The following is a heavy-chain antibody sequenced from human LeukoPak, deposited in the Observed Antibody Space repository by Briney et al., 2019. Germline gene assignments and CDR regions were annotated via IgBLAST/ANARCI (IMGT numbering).Heavy chain of an antibody. V-gene: IGHV4-34*01. J-gene: IGHJ6*02. CDR2: INHSGST. D-gene: IGHD2-2*01. CDR3: ARLYNPDCSSTSCYALYYYYGMDV. Sequence: SETLSLTCAVYGGSFSGYYWSWIRQPPGKGLEWIGEINHSGSTNYNTSFKSRVTISVDTSKNQFSLKLSSVTAADTAVYYCARLYNPDCSSTSCYALYYYYGMDVWGQGTTVTVSS. CDR1: GGSFSGYY.